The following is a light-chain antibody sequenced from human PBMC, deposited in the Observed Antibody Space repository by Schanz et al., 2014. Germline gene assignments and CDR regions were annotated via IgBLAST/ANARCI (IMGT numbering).Light chain of an antibody. J-gene: IGLJ3*02. V-gene: IGLV2-11*01. CDR2: DVS. CDR3: SSYAGSYTWW. Sequence: QSALTQPRSVSGSPGQSVTISCTGTSSDVGGYNYVSWYQQHPGKAPKVMIYDVSERPSGVPDRFSGSKSGNTASLTISGLQADDEADYYCSSYAGSYTWWFGGGTKLTVL. CDR1: SSDVGGYNY.